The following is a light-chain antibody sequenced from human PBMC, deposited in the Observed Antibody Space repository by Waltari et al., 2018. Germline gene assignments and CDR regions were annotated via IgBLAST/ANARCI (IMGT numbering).Light chain of an antibody. J-gene: IGKJ4*02. CDR2: GPS. CDR3: QQYKEWPPVT. Sequence: ELVMTQSPATLSVSPGQRATPSCRASQSITTDLAWYQQKPGQAPRLLIYGPSTRDTGVPDRFTGRGSGTQFTLTISSLQSEDVAVYFCQQYKEWPPVTFGGGTRVEIK. V-gene: IGKV3-15*01. CDR1: QSITTD.